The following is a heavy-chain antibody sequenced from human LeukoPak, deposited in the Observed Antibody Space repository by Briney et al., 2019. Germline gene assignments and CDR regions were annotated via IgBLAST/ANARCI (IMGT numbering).Heavy chain of an antibody. J-gene: IGHJ6*02. CDR1: GFTFSSYS. CDR3: ARSRITMVRGVITSSYYLYGMDV. CDR2: ISSSSSYI. D-gene: IGHD3-10*01. Sequence: SGGSLRLSCAASGFTFSSYSMNWVRQAPGKGLEWVSSISSSSSYIHYADSVKGRFTISRDNSKNTLYLQMNSLRAEDTAVYYCARSRITMVRGVITSSYYLYGMDVWGQGTTVTVSS. V-gene: IGHV3-21*01.